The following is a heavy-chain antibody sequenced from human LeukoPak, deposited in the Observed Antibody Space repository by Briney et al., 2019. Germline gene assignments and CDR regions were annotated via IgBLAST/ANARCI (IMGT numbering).Heavy chain of an antibody. Sequence: SETLSLTCTVSGGSISSGSYYWSWIRQPAGKGLEWIGRIYTSGSTNYNPSLKSRVSISVDRSKNQFSLKLSSVTAADTAVYYCARGGPSKGFDYWGQGTLVTVSS. CDR3: ARGGPSKGFDY. CDR1: GGSISSGSYY. J-gene: IGHJ4*02. CDR2: IYTSGST. V-gene: IGHV4-61*02.